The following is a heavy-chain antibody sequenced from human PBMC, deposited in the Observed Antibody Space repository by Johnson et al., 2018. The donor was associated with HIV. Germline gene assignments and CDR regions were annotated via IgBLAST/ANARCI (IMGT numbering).Heavy chain of an antibody. J-gene: IGHJ3*02. Sequence: QVQLVESGGGVVQPGRSLRLSCAASGFTFSYYGIHWVRQAPGKGLEWVAVIWYDGSNKYFADSVKGRFTISRDKSKHTLYLQMNSLRAEDTAVYYCAKVRSGWSTGAFDIWGQGTMVTVSS. D-gene: IGHD6-19*01. CDR3: AKVRSGWSTGAFDI. CDR1: GFTFSYYG. V-gene: IGHV3-33*03. CDR2: IWYDGSNK.